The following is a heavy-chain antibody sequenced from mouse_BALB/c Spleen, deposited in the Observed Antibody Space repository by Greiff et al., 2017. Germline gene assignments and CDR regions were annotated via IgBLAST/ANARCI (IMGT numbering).Heavy chain of an antibody. V-gene: IGHV1-69*02. Sequence: QVQLQQPGAELVKPGAPVKLSCKASGYTFTSYWMNWVKQRPGRGLEWIGRIDPSDSETHYNQKFKDKATLTVDKSSSTAYIQLSSLTSEDSAVYYCARSGLVGGYYAMDYWGQGTSVTVSS. CDR3: ARSGLVGGYYAMDY. D-gene: IGHD2-10*02. CDR1: GYTFTSYW. CDR2: IDPSDSET. J-gene: IGHJ4*01.